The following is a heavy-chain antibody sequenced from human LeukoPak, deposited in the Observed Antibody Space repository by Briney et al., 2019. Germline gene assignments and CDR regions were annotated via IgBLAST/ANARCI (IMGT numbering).Heavy chain of an antibody. CDR2: IKTDGSEK. D-gene: IGHD3-22*01. V-gene: IGHV3-7*01. CDR1: GYSFTSYW. CDR3: ATYSSLNRREFQY. J-gene: IGHJ1*01. Sequence: GESLKISCKGSGYSFTSYWIGWVRQAPGKGLQWVANIKTDGSEKYYVDSVKGRFTISRDNAKNSLYLQMNSLRAEDTAVYYCATYSSLNRREFQYWGQGTLLTVSS.